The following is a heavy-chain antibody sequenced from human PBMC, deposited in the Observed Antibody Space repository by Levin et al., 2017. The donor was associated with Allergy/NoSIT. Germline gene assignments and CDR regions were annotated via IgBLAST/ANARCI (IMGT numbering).Heavy chain of an antibody. CDR1: GGSISSYY. D-gene: IGHD3-10*01. Sequence: SETLSLTCTVSGGSISSYYWSWVRQPPGKGLEWIGYFHYSGSTNYNPSLKSRVTISVDTSKNKFSLKLSSVTAADTAVYYCARDRGSGANFDYWGQGTLVTVSS. V-gene: IGHV4-59*01. CDR2: FHYSGST. J-gene: IGHJ4*02. CDR3: ARDRGSGANFDY.